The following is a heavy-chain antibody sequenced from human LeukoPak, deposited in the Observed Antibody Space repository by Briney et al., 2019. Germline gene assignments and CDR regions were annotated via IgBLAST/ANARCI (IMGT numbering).Heavy chain of an antibody. V-gene: IGHV1-18*04. CDR1: GYTFTGYY. D-gene: IGHD5-18*01. CDR3: VRDLGVDTSMIFFDF. J-gene: IGHJ4*02. CDR2: SSAYNGNT. Sequence: ASVKVSCKASGYTFTGYYMHWVRQAPGQGLEWMGWSSAYNGNTNYVQKSQGRVTMTTDTSTSTAYMELRSLRSDDAAVFYCVRDLGVDTSMIFFDFWGQGTLVTVSS.